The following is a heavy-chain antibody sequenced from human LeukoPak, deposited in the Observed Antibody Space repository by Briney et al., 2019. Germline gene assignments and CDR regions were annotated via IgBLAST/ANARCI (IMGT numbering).Heavy chain of an antibody. CDR2: ISYDGSNK. CDR3: ARDTRPVLRYFDWLSLDY. Sequence: GALRLSCAASGFTFSSYAMHWVRRAPGKGLEWVAVISYDGSNKYYADSVKGRFTISRDNSKNTLYLQMNSLRAEDTAVYYCARDTRPVLRYFDWLSLDYWGQGTLVTVSS. D-gene: IGHD3-9*01. V-gene: IGHV3-30-3*01. CDR1: GFTFSSYA. J-gene: IGHJ4*02.